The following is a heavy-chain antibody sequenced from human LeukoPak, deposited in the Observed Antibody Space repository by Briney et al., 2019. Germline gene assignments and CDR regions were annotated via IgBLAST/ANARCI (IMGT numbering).Heavy chain of an antibody. CDR1: GYTITAYY. CDR2: INPKSGGT. Sequence: GASVKVSCKASGYTITAYYMHWVRQAPGQGLEWMGWINPKSGGTNYAQKFQGRVTMSRDTSISTAYLELSRLRYDDTAVYYCARDMDTGPDLFDYWGQGTLVTVSS. J-gene: IGHJ4*02. CDR3: ARDMDTGPDLFDY. D-gene: IGHD5-18*01. V-gene: IGHV1-2*02.